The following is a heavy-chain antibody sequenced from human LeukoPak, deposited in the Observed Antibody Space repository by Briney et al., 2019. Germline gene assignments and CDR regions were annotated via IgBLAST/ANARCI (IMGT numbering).Heavy chain of an antibody. V-gene: IGHV3-30-3*01. CDR3: ARGGYGDYALDY. J-gene: IGHJ4*02. CDR1: GFTFSSYD. Sequence: GGSLRLSCAASGFTFSSYDMHWVRQAPGKGLEWVTVISYDGSNKYYADSVKGRFTISRDNSKNTLYLEMNSLRAEDTAVYYCARGGYGDYALDYWGQGTLVTVSS. D-gene: IGHD4-17*01. CDR2: ISYDGSNK.